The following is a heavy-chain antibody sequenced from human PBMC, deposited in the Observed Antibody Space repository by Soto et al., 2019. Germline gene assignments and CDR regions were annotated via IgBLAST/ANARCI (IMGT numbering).Heavy chain of an antibody. D-gene: IGHD4-17*01. CDR2: INAGNGNT. J-gene: IGHJ2*01. V-gene: IGHV1-3*01. CDR3: ARIAPYGGKDWYFDL. Sequence: QVQLVQSGAEVKKPGASVKVSCKASGYTFTSYAMHWVRQAPGQRLEWMGWINAGNGNTKYSQKFQGRVTITRDTSASTAYMELSSLRSEDTAVYYCARIAPYGGKDWYFDLWGRGTLVTVSS. CDR1: GYTFTSYA.